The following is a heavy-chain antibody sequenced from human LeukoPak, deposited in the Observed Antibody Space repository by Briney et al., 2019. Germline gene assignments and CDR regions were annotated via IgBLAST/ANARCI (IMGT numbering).Heavy chain of an antibody. D-gene: IGHD2-15*01. V-gene: IGHV4-59*07. J-gene: IGHJ4*02. CDR1: CGSITIYY. CDR3: ARGGGLHPFDY. CDR2: IYYSVST. Sequence: SHTLSLTCTLSCGSITIYYWSCIRQPPGKGLEWIGYIYYSVSTNYNPPLKSQVTISVDTSKNQFSLKLSSVTAADTAVYYCARGGGLHPFDYWGQGTLVTVSS.